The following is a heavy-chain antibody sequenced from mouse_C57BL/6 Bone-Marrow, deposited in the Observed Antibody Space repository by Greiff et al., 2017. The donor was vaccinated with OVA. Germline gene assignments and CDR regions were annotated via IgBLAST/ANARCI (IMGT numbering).Heavy chain of an antibody. Sequence: VQLQQSGPVLVKPGASVKMSCKASGYTFTDYYMHWVKQSHGQSLEWIGVINPYNGGTSYNQKFKGKATLTVDKSSSTAYMELNSLTSEDSAVYDGERDRGGRRYAMDYWGQGTSVTVSA. CDR3: ERDRGGRRYAMDY. V-gene: IGHV1-19*01. CDR1: GYTFTDYY. D-gene: IGHD2-14*01. CDR2: INPYNGGT. J-gene: IGHJ4*01.